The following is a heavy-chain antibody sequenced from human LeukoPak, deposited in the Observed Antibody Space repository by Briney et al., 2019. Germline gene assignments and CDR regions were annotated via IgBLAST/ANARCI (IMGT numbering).Heavy chain of an antibody. CDR2: VSGSGGNT. V-gene: IGHV3-23*01. D-gene: IGHD3-10*01. CDR1: GFTFSSYV. CDR3: AKPYYGSGSYYGFNYYAFDY. J-gene: IGHJ4*02. Sequence: GGSLRLSCAASGFTFSSYVMFWVRQAPGKGLEWVSGVSGSGGNTYYADSVKGRFTISRDNSKNTVYLQMNNLRAEDTAVYYCAKPYYGSGSYYGFNYYAFDYWGQGTLVTVSS.